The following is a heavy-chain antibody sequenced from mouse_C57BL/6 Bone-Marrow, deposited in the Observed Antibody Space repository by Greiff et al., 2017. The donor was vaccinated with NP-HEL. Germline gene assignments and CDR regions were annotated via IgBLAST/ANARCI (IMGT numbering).Heavy chain of an antibody. CDR3: GISTVERWYFDV. V-gene: IGHV1-18*01. J-gene: IGHJ1*03. D-gene: IGHD1-1*01. CDR2: INPNNGGT. Sequence: VQLQQSGPELVKPGASVKIPCKASGYTFTDYNMDWVKQSHGKSLEWIGYINPNNGGTIYNQKFKGKATLTVDKSSSTAYMELRSLTSEDTAVYYGGISTVERWYFDVWGTGTTVTVSS. CDR1: GYTFTDYN.